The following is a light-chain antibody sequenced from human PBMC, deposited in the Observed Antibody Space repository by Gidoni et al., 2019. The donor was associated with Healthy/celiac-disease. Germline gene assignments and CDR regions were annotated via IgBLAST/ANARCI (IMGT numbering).Light chain of an antibody. CDR1: QDISNY. Sequence: DIQMPQSPSSLSASVGDRVTITCQASQDISNYLNWYQQKPGKAPKLLIYDAANLETGVPSSFSGSGSGTDFTFTISSLQPEDIATYYCQQYDNLQLTFGGGTKVEIK. CDR2: DAA. V-gene: IGKV1-33*01. J-gene: IGKJ4*01. CDR3: QQYDNLQLT.